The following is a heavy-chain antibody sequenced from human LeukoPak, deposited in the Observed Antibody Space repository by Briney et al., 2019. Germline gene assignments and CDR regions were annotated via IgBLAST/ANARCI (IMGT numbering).Heavy chain of an antibody. CDR1: GGSFSGYY. CDR2: TNHSGST. V-gene: IGHV4-34*01. D-gene: IGHD5-18*01. J-gene: IGHJ4*02. Sequence: SETLSLACAVYGGSFSGYYWSWIRQPPGKGLEWIGETNHSGSTNYNPSLKSRVTISVDTSKNQFSLKLSSVTAADTAVYYCARCPSSYIYGYPPDYWGQGTLVTVSS. CDR3: ARCPSSYIYGYPPDY.